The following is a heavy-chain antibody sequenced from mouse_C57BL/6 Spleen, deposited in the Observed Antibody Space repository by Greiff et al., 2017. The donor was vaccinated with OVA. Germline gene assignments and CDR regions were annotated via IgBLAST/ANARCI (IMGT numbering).Heavy chain of an antibody. D-gene: IGHD1-1*01. CDR3: ARSIGITTVVMDY. CDR2: IDPNSGGT. J-gene: IGHJ4*01. V-gene: IGHV1-72*01. CDR1: GYTFTSYW. Sequence: QVQLKQPGAELVKPGASVKLSCKASGYTFTSYWLHWVKQRPGRGLEWIGRIDPNSGGTKYNEKFKSKATLTVDKPSSTASMQLSSLTSEASAAFYCARSIGITTVVMDYWGQGTSVTVSS.